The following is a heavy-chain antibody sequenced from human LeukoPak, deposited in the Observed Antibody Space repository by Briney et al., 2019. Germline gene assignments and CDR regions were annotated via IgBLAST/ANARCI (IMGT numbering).Heavy chain of an antibody. Sequence: KPGGSLRLSCAASGFTFSRYSMNWVRQAPGKGLEWVSSISSSSSFIYYADSVKGRFTISRDNAKNSLYLQMNSLRAEDTAVYYCARDPPLGSCSTISCPHLDYWGRGTLVTVSS. J-gene: IGHJ4*02. CDR3: ARDPPLGSCSTISCPHLDY. CDR2: ISSSSSFI. V-gene: IGHV3-21*01. D-gene: IGHD2-2*01. CDR1: GFTFSRYS.